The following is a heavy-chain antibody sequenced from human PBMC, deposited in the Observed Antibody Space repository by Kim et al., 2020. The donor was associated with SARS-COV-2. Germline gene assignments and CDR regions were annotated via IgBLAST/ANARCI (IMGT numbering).Heavy chain of an antibody. CDR3: ATEIKKNNFDSRDKA. CDR1: GFTFSNYY. Sequence: GGSLRLSCAASGFTFSNYYMSWVRQAPGKGLEWVANIKQDGSEKYYVDSVKGRFTISRDNAKNLLYLQLNSLRAEDTAVYYCATEIKKNNFDSRDKAWGQGTLVTVSS. D-gene: IGHD3-22*01. V-gene: IGHV3-7*01. CDR2: IKQDGSEK. J-gene: IGHJ4*02.